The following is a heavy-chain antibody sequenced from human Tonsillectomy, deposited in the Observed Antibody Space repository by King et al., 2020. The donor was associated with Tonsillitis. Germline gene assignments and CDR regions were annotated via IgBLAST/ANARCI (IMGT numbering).Heavy chain of an antibody. Sequence: VQLQQWGAGLLKPSETLSLTCAVYGGSFSGYYWSWIRQPPGKGLEFIGEINHSGSTNYNPSLKSRVTISVDTSKNQFSLKLNSVTAADTAVYYCERGGMITFGGVIVQDAFDIWGQGTMVTVSS. V-gene: IGHV4-34*01. J-gene: IGHJ3*02. D-gene: IGHD3-16*02. CDR1: GGSFSGYY. CDR2: INHSGST. CDR3: ERGGMITFGGVIVQDAFDI.